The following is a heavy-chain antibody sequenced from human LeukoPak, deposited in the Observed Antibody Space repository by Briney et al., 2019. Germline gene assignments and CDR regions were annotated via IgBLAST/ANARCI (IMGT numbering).Heavy chain of an antibody. CDR1: GFTFTNNF. CDR2: ISSSSSTI. J-gene: IGHJ6*03. CDR3: ARGGVAASPHYYYYYYMDV. V-gene: IGHV3-48*01. D-gene: IGHD6-6*01. Sequence: PGGSLRLSCAASGFTFTNNFMSWVRQVPGKGLEWVSYISSSSSTIYYADSVKGRFTISRDNAKTSLYLQMNSLRAEDTAVYYCARGGVAASPHYYYYYYMDVWGKGTTVTVSS.